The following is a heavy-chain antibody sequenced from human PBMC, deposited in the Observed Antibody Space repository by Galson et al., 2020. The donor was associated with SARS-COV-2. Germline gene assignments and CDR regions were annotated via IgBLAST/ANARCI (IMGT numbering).Heavy chain of an antibody. D-gene: IGHD6-13*01. Sequence: GESLKISCAASGFTFSSYAMNWVRQAPGEGLEWVSAISGSGDTTHYAGSVKGRFTISRDNSKNTLYMQMNSVRAEDTAVYYCAKRRYSSSQSETRGMDVWGQGATVTVSS. CDR3: AKRRYSSSQSETRGMDV. V-gene: IGHV3-23*01. CDR1: GFTFSSYA. J-gene: IGHJ6*02. CDR2: ISGSGDTT.